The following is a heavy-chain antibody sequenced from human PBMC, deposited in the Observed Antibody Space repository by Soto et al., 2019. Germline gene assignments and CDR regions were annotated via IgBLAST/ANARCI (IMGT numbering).Heavy chain of an antibody. V-gene: IGHV1-18*01. D-gene: IGHD3-10*01. Sequence: QVHLVQSGAEVGKPGASVKVSCKASGYTFTTYGVSWVRQAPGQGLEWMGWISTYNGNTQFAQKVQGRITMTTDTSADKAYMALRSLTSEDTAVDYCARDWSAEVLPDYWGQGTLVTVSS. J-gene: IGHJ4*02. CDR1: GYTFTTYG. CDR3: ARDWSAEVLPDY. CDR2: ISTYNGNT.